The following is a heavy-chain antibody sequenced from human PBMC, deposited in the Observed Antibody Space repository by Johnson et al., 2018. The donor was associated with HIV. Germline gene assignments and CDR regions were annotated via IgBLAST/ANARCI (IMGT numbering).Heavy chain of an antibody. CDR1: GFTFSSYA. V-gene: IGHV3-23*04. J-gene: IGHJ3*02. CDR2: ISGSGGST. Sequence: VQLVESGGGLVQPGGSLRLSCAASGFTFSSYAMSWVRQAPGKGLEWVSAISGSGGSTYYADSVKGRFTISRDNSKNTLYLQMNSLRAEDTAVYYCAKEGHDLRSSSSDDAFDIWGQGTMVTVSS. D-gene: IGHD6-13*01. CDR3: AKEGHDLRSSSSDDAFDI.